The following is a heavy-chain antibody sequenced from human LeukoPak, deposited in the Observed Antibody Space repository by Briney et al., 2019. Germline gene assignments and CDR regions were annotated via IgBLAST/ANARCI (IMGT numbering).Heavy chain of an antibody. CDR2: ISYDGSNK. V-gene: IGHV3-30-3*01. D-gene: IGHD2-21*02. CDR1: GFTFSSYA. Sequence: PGGSLRLSCAASGFTFSSYAMHWVRQAPGKGLEWVAVISYDGSNKYYADSVKGRFTISRDNSKNTLYLQMNSLRAEDTAVYYCARGSSCGGDCYGVLDYWGQGTLVTVSS. CDR3: ARGSSCGGDCYGVLDY. J-gene: IGHJ4*02.